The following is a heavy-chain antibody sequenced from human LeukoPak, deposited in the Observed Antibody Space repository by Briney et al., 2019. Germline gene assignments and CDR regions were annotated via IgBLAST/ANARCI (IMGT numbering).Heavy chain of an antibody. Sequence: GGSLRLSCAASGFTVSSNFMTWVRQAPGKGLEWVSFIYGGDTTSYADSVKGRFTISRGNSKNALYLQMNSLRAEDTAVYYCASEDSGDYEGRFDYWGQGTLVTVSS. CDR3: ASEDSGDYEGRFDY. CDR1: GFTVSSNF. V-gene: IGHV3-66*02. J-gene: IGHJ4*02. CDR2: IYGGDTT. D-gene: IGHD4-17*01.